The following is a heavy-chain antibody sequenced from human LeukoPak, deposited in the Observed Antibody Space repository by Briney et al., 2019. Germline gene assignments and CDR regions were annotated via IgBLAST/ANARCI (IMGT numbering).Heavy chain of an antibody. Sequence: LSLTCAVSGYSISSGYYWGWIRQAPGKGLEWVSYITSGSSTIYYADSVRGRFTISRDNAKNSLSLQMNSLRAEDTAVYYCARDLQWLVPGDAFDIWGQGTMVTVSS. J-gene: IGHJ3*02. CDR1: GYSISSGYY. CDR2: ITSGSSTI. D-gene: IGHD6-19*01. CDR3: ARDLQWLVPGDAFDI. V-gene: IGHV3-11*04.